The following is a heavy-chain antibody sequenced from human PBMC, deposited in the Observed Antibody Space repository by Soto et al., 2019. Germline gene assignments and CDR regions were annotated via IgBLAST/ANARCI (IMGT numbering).Heavy chain of an antibody. J-gene: IGHJ6*02. CDR2: IGGSGSNT. V-gene: IGHV3-23*01. Sequence: EGQLLESGEGLVQPGGSLKLSCAASGFTXXNYAMSWVXXXPGXGLEWVSGIGGSGSNTYYADSVKGRFTISRDNSKNTLFLQMNSLRAEDAAEYYCXXVVXXXDTXYGMDVWGQGTTVTVSS. CDR1: GFTXXNYA. CDR3: XXVVXXXDTXYGMDV. D-gene: IGHD2-2*01.